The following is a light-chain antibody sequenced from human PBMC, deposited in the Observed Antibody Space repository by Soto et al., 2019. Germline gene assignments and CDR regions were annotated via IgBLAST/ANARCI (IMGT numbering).Light chain of an antibody. CDR3: MQALQTL. CDR1: QSLLHSNGYDY. CDR2: LGS. V-gene: IGKV2-28*01. J-gene: IGKJ5*01. Sequence: NVMTQSPLSLPVTPGEPASISCRSSQSLLHSNGYDYLDWYLQKPGQSPQLLIYLGSNRSSGVPDRFSGSGSGTDFTLKISRVEAEDVGVYYCMQALQTLFGQGTRLEIK.